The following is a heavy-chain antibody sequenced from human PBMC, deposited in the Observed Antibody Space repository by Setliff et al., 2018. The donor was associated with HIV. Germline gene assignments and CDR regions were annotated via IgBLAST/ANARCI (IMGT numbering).Heavy chain of an antibody. Sequence: PSETLSLTCTVSDSGTYYWSWIRQPAGKGLEWIGRVSSRGDTNYNPSLKSRVTMSVDTSKKQFSLKLSSVTAADTAVYYCAREGCSGGSCYFDYWGQGTLVTVPQ. D-gene: IGHD2-15*01. CDR2: VSSRGDT. CDR3: AREGCSGGSCYFDY. V-gene: IGHV4-4*07. J-gene: IGHJ4*02. CDR1: DSGTYY.